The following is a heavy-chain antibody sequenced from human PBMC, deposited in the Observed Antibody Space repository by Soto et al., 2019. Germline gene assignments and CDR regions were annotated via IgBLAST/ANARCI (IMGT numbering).Heavy chain of an antibody. J-gene: IGHJ6*02. CDR1: GYTFTGYY. V-gene: IGHV1-2*04. CDR3: ARAGIAAAGPQYYYGMDV. D-gene: IGHD6-13*01. CDR2: INPNSGGT. Sequence: QVQLVQSGAEAKKPGASVKVSCKASGYTFTGYYMHWVRQAPGQGLEWMGWINPNSGGTNYAQKFQGWVTMTRDTSISTAYMELSRLRSDDTAVYYCARAGIAAAGPQYYYGMDVWGQGTTVTVSS.